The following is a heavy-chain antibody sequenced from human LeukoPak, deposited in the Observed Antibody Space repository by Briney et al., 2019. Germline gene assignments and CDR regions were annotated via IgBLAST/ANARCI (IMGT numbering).Heavy chain of an antibody. V-gene: IGHV3-30*18. CDR1: GFTFSSYG. J-gene: IGHJ4*02. Sequence: GSLRLSCAASGFTFSSYGMHWVRQAPGMGLEWVAVISYDGTNKYYADSVKGRFTISRDNSKNTLYLQMNSLRAEDTAVYYCAKDRGYSLNIFNYWGQGTLVTVSS. D-gene: IGHD3-22*01. CDR2: ISYDGTNK. CDR3: AKDRGYSLNIFNY.